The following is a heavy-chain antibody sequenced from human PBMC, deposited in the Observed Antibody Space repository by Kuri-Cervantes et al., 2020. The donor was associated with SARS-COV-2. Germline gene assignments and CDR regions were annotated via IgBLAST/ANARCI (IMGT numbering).Heavy chain of an antibody. D-gene: IGHD6-13*01. CDR1: GGSISSYY. CDR3: ARVRAAADFGMDV. Sequence: GSLRLSCTVSGGSISSYYWSWIRQPLGKGLEWIGYIYYSGSTNYNPSLKSRVSISVDTSNNQFSLKLTSVTAADTAVYFCARVRAAADFGMDVWAQGTTVTVSS. V-gene: IGHV4-59*01. J-gene: IGHJ6*02. CDR2: IYYSGST.